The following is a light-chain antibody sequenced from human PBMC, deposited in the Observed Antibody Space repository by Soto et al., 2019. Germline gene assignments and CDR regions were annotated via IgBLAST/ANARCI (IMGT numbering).Light chain of an antibody. CDR2: EAS. Sequence: MQMTHSPSTVSGRVIGIVSITVLESQSISSHLNWYQQKPGKAPKLLIYEASSLQSGVPSRFSGSGSGTDFTLTISSLQPEDFATYYCQQSYSTPRTFGQGTKVDIK. V-gene: IGKV1-39*01. CDR3: QQSYSTPRT. J-gene: IGKJ1*01. CDR1: QSISSH.